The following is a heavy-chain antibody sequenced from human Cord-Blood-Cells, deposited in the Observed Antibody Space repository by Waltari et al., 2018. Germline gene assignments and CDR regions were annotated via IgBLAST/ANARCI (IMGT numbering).Heavy chain of an antibody. CDR2: INHSGST. J-gene: IGHJ2*01. V-gene: IGHV4-34*01. CDR3: ARSWGSEWYFDL. CDR1: GGSFSGYY. Sequence: QVQLQQWGAGLLKPSETLSLTCAVYGGSFSGYYWSWIRQPPGKGLEGIGEINHSGSTNYNPSLKSRVTISVDTSKNQFSLKLSSVTAADTAVYYCARSWGSEWYFDLWGRGTLVTVSS. D-gene: IGHD7-27*01.